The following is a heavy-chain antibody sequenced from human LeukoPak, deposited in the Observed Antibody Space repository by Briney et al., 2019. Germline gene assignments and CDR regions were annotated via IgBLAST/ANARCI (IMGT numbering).Heavy chain of an antibody. V-gene: IGHV4-34*01. CDR1: GGSFSGYY. J-gene: IGHJ4*02. Sequence: SETLSLTCAVYGGSFSGYYWSWIRQPPGKGLEWIGEINHSGSTNYNPSLKSRVTISVNTSKNQFSLKLSSVTAADTAVYYCARRRSSWSRGYFDYWGQGTLVTVSS. CDR3: ARRRSSWSRGYFDY. D-gene: IGHD6-13*01. CDR2: INHSGST.